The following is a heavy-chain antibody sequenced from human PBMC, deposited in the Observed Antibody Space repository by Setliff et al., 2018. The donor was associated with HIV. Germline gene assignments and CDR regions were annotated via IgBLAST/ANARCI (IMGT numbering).Heavy chain of an antibody. V-gene: IGHV4-4*07. CDR2: IYSSGST. CDR3: ARVFPPIRGAPFGTPPGAFDI. Sequence: SETLSLPCSVSGGSMSTYYWSWIRQPAGKGLEWIGRIYSSGSTIYNPSLRSRVTMSVDTSKSQLSLKLTSVTAADTAVYYCARVFPPIRGAPFGTPPGAFDIWGQGTMVTVSS. CDR1: GGSMSTYY. D-gene: IGHD2-15*01. J-gene: IGHJ3*02.